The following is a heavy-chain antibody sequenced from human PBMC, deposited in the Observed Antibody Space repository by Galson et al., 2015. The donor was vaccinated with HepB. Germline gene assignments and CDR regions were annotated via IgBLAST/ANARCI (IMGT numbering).Heavy chain of an antibody. V-gene: IGHV3-11*01. CDR3: ARTGGDSNYVAYYYYYMDV. CDR1: GFTFSDYY. CDR2: ISSSGSTI. J-gene: IGHJ6*03. D-gene: IGHD4-11*01. Sequence: SLRLSCAASGFTFSDYYMSWIRQAPGKGLEWVSYISSSGSTIYYADSVKGRFTISRGNAKNSLYLQMNSLRAEDTAVYYCARTGGDSNYVAYYYYYMDVWGKGTTVTVSS.